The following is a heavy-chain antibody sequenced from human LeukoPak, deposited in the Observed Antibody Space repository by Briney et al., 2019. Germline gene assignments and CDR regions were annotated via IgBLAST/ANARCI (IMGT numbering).Heavy chain of an antibody. D-gene: IGHD2-15*01. CDR2: ISWNSGSI. V-gene: IGHV3-9*01. CDR1: GFTFDDYA. Sequence: GRSLRLSCAASGFTFDDYAMHWVRQAPGKGLEWVSGISWNSGSIGYADSVKGRFTISRDNAKNSLYLQMNSLRSEDTAVYYCARDRQDSILDYWGQGTLVTVSS. CDR3: ARDRQDSILDY. J-gene: IGHJ4*02.